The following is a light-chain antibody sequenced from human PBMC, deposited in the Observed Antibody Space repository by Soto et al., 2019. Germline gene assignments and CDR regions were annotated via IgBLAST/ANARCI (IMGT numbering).Light chain of an antibody. J-gene: IGLJ1*01. Sequence: QSVLTQPASVSGSPGQSITISCTGTSSDVGSYNLVSWYQQHPGKAPKLMIYEGSKRPSGVSNRFSGSKSSNTASLTISGLQAEDEADYYCCSYAGRSTYVFGTGTKLTVL. CDR2: EGS. CDR3: CSYAGRSTYV. CDR1: SSDVGSYNL. V-gene: IGLV2-23*01.